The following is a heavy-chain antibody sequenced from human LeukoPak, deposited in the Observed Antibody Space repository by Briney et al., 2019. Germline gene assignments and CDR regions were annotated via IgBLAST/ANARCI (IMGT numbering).Heavy chain of an antibody. CDR1: GFTFSSYS. D-gene: IGHD3-9*01. V-gene: IGHV3-48*01. Sequence: GGSLRLSCAASGFTFSSYSMNWVRQAPGKGLEWVSYISSSSSTIFYADSVKGRFTISRDNAKNSLYLQMNSLRAEDTAMYYCARQMADVWFSSYYYYMDVWGKGTTVTVSS. CDR2: ISSSSSTI. CDR3: ARQMADVWFSSYYYYMDV. J-gene: IGHJ6*03.